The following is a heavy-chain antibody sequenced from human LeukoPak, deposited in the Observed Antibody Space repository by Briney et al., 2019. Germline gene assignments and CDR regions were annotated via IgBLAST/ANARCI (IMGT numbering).Heavy chain of an antibody. D-gene: IGHD4-17*01. CDR1: GFTFSSYA. Sequence: GVSLRLSCAASGFTFSSYAMSWVRQAPGKGLEWVSAISGSGASTYYADSVQGRFTVSRDNSKNTLYLQMNSLRAEGTAVYYCAKLGTGDYPYFFDSWGQGTLVTVSS. J-gene: IGHJ4*02. V-gene: IGHV3-23*01. CDR2: ISGSGAST. CDR3: AKLGTGDYPYFFDS.